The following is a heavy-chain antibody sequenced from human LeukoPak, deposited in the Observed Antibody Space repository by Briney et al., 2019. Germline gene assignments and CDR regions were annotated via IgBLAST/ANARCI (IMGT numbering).Heavy chain of an antibody. CDR3: AKLQGASYSSSRFGVIDY. J-gene: IGHJ4*02. CDR1: GFTFSSYA. V-gene: IGHV3-23*01. CDR2: ISGSGGST. D-gene: IGHD6-6*01. Sequence: GGSLRLSCAASGFTFSSYAMSWVRQAPGKGLEWVSAISGSGGSTYYADSVKGRFTISRDNSKNTLYLQMNSLRAEDTAVYYCAKLQGASYSSSRFGVIDYWGQGTLVTVSS.